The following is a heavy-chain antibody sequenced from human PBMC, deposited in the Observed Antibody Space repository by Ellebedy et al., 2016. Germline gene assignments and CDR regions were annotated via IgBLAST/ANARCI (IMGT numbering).Heavy chain of an antibody. CDR3: ARGFQYRGLYYFDY. V-gene: IGHV1-8*01. CDR2: MNPNSGNT. Sequence: ASVKVSCKASGYTFTSYDINWVRQATGQGLEWMGWMNPNSGNTGYAQKFQGRVTMTRNTSISTAYMELSSLRSKDTAVYYCARGFQYRGLYYFDYWGQGTLVTVSS. CDR1: GYTFTSYD. J-gene: IGHJ4*02. D-gene: IGHD6-6*01.